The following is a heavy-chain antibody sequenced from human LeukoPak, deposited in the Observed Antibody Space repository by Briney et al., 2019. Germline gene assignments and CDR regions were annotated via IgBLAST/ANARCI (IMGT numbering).Heavy chain of an antibody. CDR1: GGSISSGGYY. Sequence: SQTLSLTCTVSGGSISSGGYYWSWIRQPPGKGLEWIGYIYHSGSTYYNPSLKSRVTISVDRSKNQFSLKLSSVTAADTAVYYCAGCSTSCHSVYYYYMDVWGKGTTVTVSS. CDR2: IYHSGST. V-gene: IGHV4-30-2*01. D-gene: IGHD2-2*01. CDR3: AGCSTSCHSVYYYYMDV. J-gene: IGHJ6*03.